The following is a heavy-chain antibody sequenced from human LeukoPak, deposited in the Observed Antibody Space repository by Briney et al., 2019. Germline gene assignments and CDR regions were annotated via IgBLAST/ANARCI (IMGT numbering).Heavy chain of an antibody. D-gene: IGHD3-10*01. J-gene: IGHJ4*02. V-gene: IGHV1-2*02. CDR1: GGTFNIYA. CDR3: AREPPGSGGYDY. CDR2: INPNRGGT. Sequence: GASVKVSYKPAGGTFNIYAFSWVRQAPGQGLEWMGWINPNRGGTSYAQKFQGRVTMTRDTSISTDYMELSRLTSDDTASYYCAREPPGSGGYDYWGGGTLLTVSS.